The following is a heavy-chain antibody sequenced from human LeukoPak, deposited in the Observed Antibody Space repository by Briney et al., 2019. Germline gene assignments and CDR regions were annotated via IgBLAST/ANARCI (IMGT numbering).Heavy chain of an antibody. J-gene: IGHJ6*03. V-gene: IGHV3-20*04. CDR1: WFPLDDYG. Sequence: GGSLRLSCAASWFPLDDYGMSWVRQAPGKGLECVCGIYWNGGSTGYVASVKGRFTISSDNAKISLYLQLSSLRAHDRALYYCARVNPYYMDGWVKGRTASVCS. CDR2: IYWNGGST. CDR3: ARVNPYYMDG.